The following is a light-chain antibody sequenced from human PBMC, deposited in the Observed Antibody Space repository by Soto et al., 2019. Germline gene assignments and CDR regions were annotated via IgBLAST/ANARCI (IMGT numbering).Light chain of an antibody. CDR3: QQYNNWPPFPWT. CDR2: GAS. Sequence: EIVMTQSPATLSVSPGERATLSCRASQSVSSNLAWYQQKPGQAPRLLICGASTRATGIPARFSGSGSGTEFTLTISSLQSEDFAVYYCQQYNNWPPFPWTFGQGTKVEIK. J-gene: IGKJ1*01. V-gene: IGKV3-15*01. CDR1: QSVSSN.